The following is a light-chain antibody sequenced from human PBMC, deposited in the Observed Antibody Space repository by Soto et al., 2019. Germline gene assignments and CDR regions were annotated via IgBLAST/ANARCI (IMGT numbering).Light chain of an antibody. CDR3: QQYGSSPPVYT. V-gene: IGKV3-20*01. Sequence: EIVLTQSPGTLSLSPGERATLSCRASQSVSSKYLAWYQQKPGQAPRVLIYGTSIRASGVPERFSGGGSGTDFTLTISRLEPEDFAVYYCQQYGSSPPVYTFGQGTKLEIK. J-gene: IGKJ2*01. CDR2: GTS. CDR1: QSVSSKY.